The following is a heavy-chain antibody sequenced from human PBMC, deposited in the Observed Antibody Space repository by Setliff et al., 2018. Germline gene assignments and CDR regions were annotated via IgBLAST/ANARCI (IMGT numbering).Heavy chain of an antibody. CDR2: VRYFGGTT. V-gene: IGHV4-59*08. Sequence: SETLSLTCSVSGGSISPYYWGWIRQSPKTGLEFIAHVRYFGGTTQYNPSLKSRVTISVDTSKNRFTLNLRSVTAADTAVYYCARHAITQSLVADFWGQGILVTVSS. CDR1: GGSISPYY. J-gene: IGHJ4*02. CDR3: ARHAITQSLVADF. D-gene: IGHD2-8*02.